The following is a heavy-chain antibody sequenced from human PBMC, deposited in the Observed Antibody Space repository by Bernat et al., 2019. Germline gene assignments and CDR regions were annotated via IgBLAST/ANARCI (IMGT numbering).Heavy chain of an antibody. Sequence: EEQVVESGGDLVKPGGSLRLSCVVSGLTFTNAWLTWGRQAPGKGLEWVGLIKSKSAGGTIDYAAPVKGRFTISRDDSRNSVYLQMNSLKTEDTAVYYCARVLGVAATSAFDVWGQGTTVTVSS. V-gene: IGHV3-15*01. J-gene: IGHJ3*01. CDR1: GLTFTNAW. CDR3: ARVLGVAATSAFDV. D-gene: IGHD2-15*01. CDR2: IKSKSAGGTI.